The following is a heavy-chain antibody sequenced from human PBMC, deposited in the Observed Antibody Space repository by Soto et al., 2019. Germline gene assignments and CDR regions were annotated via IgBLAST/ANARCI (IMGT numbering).Heavy chain of an antibody. V-gene: IGHV3-15*01. CDR1: GFMFSSAW. CDR2: IKSKTDGGAR. CDR3: VEGWNDF. D-gene: IGHD1-1*01. J-gene: IGHJ4*02. Sequence: EVQLVESGGDLVEPGGSLRLSWVTSGFMFSSAWMSWVRQAPGKGLEWVGRIKSKTDGGARYYAAPVNGRFSISRVDSKSTLYLQMNSLRAEDTALYYCVEGWNDFWGQGTLVTVSS.